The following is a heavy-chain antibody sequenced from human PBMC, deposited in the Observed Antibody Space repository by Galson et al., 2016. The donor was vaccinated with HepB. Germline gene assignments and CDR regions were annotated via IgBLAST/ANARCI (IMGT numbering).Heavy chain of an antibody. CDR2: ISGAGTA. CDR3: LRVPRYYADYSSGVGDC. CDR1: GFHFNSYA. V-gene: IGHV3-23*01. Sequence: SLRLSCAASGFHFNSYAMSWVRQAPGKGLAWVSTISGAGTASYAYSVKGRFTISRDNSKNTLDLQMDSLRVEDTALYFCLRVPRYYADYSSGVGDCWGQGTLLTGSS. D-gene: IGHD4-17*01. J-gene: IGHJ4*02.